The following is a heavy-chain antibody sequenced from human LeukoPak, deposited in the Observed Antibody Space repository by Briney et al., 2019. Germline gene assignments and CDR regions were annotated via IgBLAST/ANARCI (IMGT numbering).Heavy chain of an antibody. V-gene: IGHV4-34*01. CDR1: GGSFSGYY. CDR3: ARNLIYGSGSSY. Sequence: SETLSLTCAVYGGSFSGYYWSWIRQPPGKGLEWIGEINHSGSTNYNPSLKSRVTISVDTSKNQFSLKLSSVTAADTAVYYCARNLIYGSGSSYWGQGTLVTVSS. CDR2: INHSGST. J-gene: IGHJ4*02. D-gene: IGHD3-10*01.